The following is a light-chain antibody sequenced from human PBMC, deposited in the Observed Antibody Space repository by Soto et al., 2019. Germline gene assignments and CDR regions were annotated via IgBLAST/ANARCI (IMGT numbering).Light chain of an antibody. V-gene: IGKV3-11*01. CDR3: QHRSDWPWT. J-gene: IGKJ1*01. Sequence: EIVLTQSPATLSLSPGKRATLSCRASQSLNNYLAWYQQKPGQAPRLLIFNASNRATGIPAKFGGGGSGTDFRLTISSPEPKDFAVYYCQHRSDWPWTFGQGTKVEIK. CDR1: QSLNNY. CDR2: NAS.